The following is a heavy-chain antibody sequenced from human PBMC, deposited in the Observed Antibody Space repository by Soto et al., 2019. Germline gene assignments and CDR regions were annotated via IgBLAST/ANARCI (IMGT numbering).Heavy chain of an antibody. Sequence: EVQLLESGGGLVQPGGSLRLSCAASGFTFSSYAMSWVRQAPGKGLEWVSAISGSGGSTYSADSVKGRFTISRDNSKNTLYLQMNSLGAEDTAVYYCAKGGDIVVVINYFDYWGQGTLVTVSS. CDR1: GFTFSSYA. CDR2: ISGSGGST. J-gene: IGHJ4*02. D-gene: IGHD3-22*01. CDR3: AKGGDIVVVINYFDY. V-gene: IGHV3-23*01.